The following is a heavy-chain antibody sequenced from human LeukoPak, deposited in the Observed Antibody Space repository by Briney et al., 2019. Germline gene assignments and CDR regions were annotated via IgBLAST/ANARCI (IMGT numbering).Heavy chain of an antibody. CDR1: GFTFSSYW. J-gene: IGHJ3*02. CDR2: INHNGSEK. Sequence: GGSLRLSCAASGFTFSSYWLSWVRQAPGKGLEWVANINHNGSEKHYVDSVKGRFTISRDNAKNSLFLQMNSLRAEDTAVYYCARDLRSVSRYDVFDIWGLGTMVTVSS. V-gene: IGHV3-7*03. CDR3: ARDLRSVSRYDVFDI. D-gene: IGHD3-3*01.